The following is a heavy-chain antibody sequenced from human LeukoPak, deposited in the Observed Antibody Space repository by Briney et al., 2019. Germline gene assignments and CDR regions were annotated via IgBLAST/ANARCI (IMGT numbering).Heavy chain of an antibody. Sequence: SVKVSCKASGGTFSSYAISWVRQAPGQGLEWMGRIIPILGIANYAQKFQGRVTITADKSTSTAYMELSSLRSEDTAVYYCARDGSGSYWGGSYWGQGTLVTVSS. D-gene: IGHD1-26*01. J-gene: IGHJ4*02. V-gene: IGHV1-69*04. CDR1: GGTFSSYA. CDR2: IIPILGIA. CDR3: ARDGSGSYWGGSY.